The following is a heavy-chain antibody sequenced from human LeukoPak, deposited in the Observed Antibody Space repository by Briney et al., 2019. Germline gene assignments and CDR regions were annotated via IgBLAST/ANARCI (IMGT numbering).Heavy chain of an antibody. Sequence: GASVKVSCKASGYTFTSYGISWVRQAPGQGLEGMGWISAYNGNTNYAQKLQGRVTMTTDASTSTAYMELRGLRSDDTAVYYCARDSGVVPAAIYGWGQGTMVTVSS. CDR3: ARDSGVVPAAIYG. CDR1: GYTFTSYG. J-gene: IGHJ3*01. D-gene: IGHD2-2*01. V-gene: IGHV1-18*01. CDR2: ISAYNGNT.